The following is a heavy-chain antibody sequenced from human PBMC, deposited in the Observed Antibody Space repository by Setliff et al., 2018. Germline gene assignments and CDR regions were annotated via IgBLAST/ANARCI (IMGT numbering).Heavy chain of an antibody. J-gene: IGHJ6*03. CDR1: GYIFNNYF. Sequence: ASVKVSCKASGYIFNNYFLHWVRQAPGQGLEWMGWINPNSGGTNYAQKFQGRVTMTRDTSISTAYMDLSRLTSVDTAVYYCARSPLPPPGPGYYYDNSYYYYMDVWGKGTTVTVSS. V-gene: IGHV1-2*02. CDR3: ARSPLPPPGPGYYYDNSYYYYMDV. D-gene: IGHD3-22*01. CDR2: INPNSGGT.